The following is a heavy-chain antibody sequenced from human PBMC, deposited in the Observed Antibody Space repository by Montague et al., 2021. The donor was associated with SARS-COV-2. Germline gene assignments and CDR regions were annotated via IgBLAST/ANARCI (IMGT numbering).Heavy chain of an antibody. CDR3: AKAPYETAYVFDY. CDR2: ISGSGGST. D-gene: IGHD2-21*02. Sequence: SWSISFAASGFTFSSYTMTWVRQAPGKGLEWVSSISGSGGSTYYADSVKGRFTISRDNSKNTLSLQMNSLRAEDTAVYYCAKAPYETAYVFDYWGQGTLVTVSS. J-gene: IGHJ4*02. V-gene: IGHV3-23*01. CDR1: GFTFSSYT.